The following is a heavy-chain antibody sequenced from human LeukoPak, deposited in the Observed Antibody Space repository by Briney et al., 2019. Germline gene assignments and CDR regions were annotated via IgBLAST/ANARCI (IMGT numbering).Heavy chain of an antibody. CDR3: AHRLGYCSSTSCYNWFDP. V-gene: IGHV2-5*02. CDR2: IYCDDDK. J-gene: IGHJ5*02. D-gene: IGHD2-2*01. Sequence: ESGPTLVKPTQTLTLTCTFSGFSLSTSGVGVGWIRQPPGKALEWLALIYCDDDKRYSPSLKSRLTITKDTSKNQVVLTMTNMDPVDTATYYCAHRLGYCSSTSCYNWFDPWGQGTLVTVSS. CDR1: GFSLSTSGVG.